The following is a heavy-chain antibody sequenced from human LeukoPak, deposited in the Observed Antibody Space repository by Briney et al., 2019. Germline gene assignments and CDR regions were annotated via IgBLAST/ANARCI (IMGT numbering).Heavy chain of an antibody. CDR2: INPNSGGT. CDR3: ARDPYYYDSSDYPDAFDI. D-gene: IGHD3-22*01. V-gene: IGHV1-2*02. CDR1: GYTFTDSY. J-gene: IGHJ3*02. Sequence: GASVKVSCKASGYTFTDSYMHWVRQAPGQGLEWMGWINPNSGGTNYAQKFQGRVTMTRDTSTSTAYMELSRLRSDDTAVYYCARDPYYYDSSDYPDAFDIWGQGTMVTVSS.